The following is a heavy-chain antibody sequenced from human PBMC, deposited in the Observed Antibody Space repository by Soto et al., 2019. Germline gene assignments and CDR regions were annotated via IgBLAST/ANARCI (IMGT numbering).Heavy chain of an antibody. V-gene: IGHV3-30*18. Sequence: QVQLVESGGGVVQPGRSLRLSCAASGFTFSSYGMHWVRQAPGKGLEWVAVISYDGSNKYYADSVKGRFTISRDNSKNTLYLQMNSLRAEDTAVYYCAKGPDGYNHWGQGTLVTVSS. CDR1: GFTFSSYG. J-gene: IGHJ5*02. CDR3: AKGPDGYNH. D-gene: IGHD5-12*01. CDR2: ISYDGSNK.